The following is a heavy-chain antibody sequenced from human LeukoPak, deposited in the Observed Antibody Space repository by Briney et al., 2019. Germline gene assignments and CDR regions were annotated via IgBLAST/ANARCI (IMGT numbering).Heavy chain of an antibody. V-gene: IGHV4-59*01. Sequence: PSETLSLTCTVSGGSISSYYWSWIRQPPGKGLEWIVYIYYSGSTIYNPSLKSRVTISVDTSKNQFSLKLSSVTAADTAVYYCARMTTVTTGGWFDAWGQGTLVTVSS. CDR1: GGSISSYY. D-gene: IGHD4-11*01. J-gene: IGHJ5*02. CDR2: IYYSGST. CDR3: ARMTTVTTGGWFDA.